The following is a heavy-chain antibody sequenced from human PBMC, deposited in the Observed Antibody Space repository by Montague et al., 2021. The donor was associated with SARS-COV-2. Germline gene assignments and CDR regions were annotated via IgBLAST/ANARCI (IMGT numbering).Heavy chain of an antibody. CDR1: GGFISDSYY. CDR2: LYRSGSV. Sequence: SETLSLTCTVSGGFISDSYYWAWIRQAPGKGLEWLGSLYRSGSVYSNPSLKSRVCISVDTSRNQFSMKVTSVTAADTAMYYCARGVDTGVVTVTGGFDSWGQGTLVIVSS. J-gene: IGHJ4*02. D-gene: IGHD5-18*01. V-gene: IGHV4-39*07. CDR3: ARGVDTGVVTVTGGFDS.